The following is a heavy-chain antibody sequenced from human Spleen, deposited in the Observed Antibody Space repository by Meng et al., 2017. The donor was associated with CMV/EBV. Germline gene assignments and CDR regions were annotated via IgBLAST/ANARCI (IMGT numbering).Heavy chain of an antibody. CDR3: AKGLDSSGYYPLNY. Sequence: SGINFSRYAMSWVRQAPGKGLEWVSTISGSGGSTYYADSVKGRFSISRDNSKNTLYLQRSGLRVEDTAVYYCAKGLDSSGYYPLNYWGQGTLVTVSS. CDR2: ISGSGGST. V-gene: IGHV3-23*01. CDR1: GINFSRYA. D-gene: IGHD3-22*01. J-gene: IGHJ4*02.